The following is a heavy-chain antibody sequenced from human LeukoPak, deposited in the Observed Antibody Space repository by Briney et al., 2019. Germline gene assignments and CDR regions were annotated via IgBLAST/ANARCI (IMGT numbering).Heavy chain of an antibody. Sequence: PGGSLRLSCAASGFTFDDYGMSWVRQAPGKGLEWVAVIWYDGSNKYYADSVKGRFTISRDNSKNTLYLQMNSLRAEDTAVYYCAKDIEDYGAGVDYWGQGTLVTVSS. J-gene: IGHJ4*02. V-gene: IGHV3-33*06. CDR2: IWYDGSNK. CDR3: AKDIEDYGAGVDY. D-gene: IGHD4-17*01. CDR1: GFTFDDYG.